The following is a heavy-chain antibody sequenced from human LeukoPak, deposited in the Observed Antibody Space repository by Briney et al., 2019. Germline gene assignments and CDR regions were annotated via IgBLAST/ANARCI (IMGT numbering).Heavy chain of an antibody. CDR3: AKDGKIAAAGYYFDY. D-gene: IGHD6-13*01. J-gene: IGHJ4*02. V-gene: IGHV3-30*18. Sequence: HPGGSLRLSCAASGSTFRSYGMHWVRQAPGKGLEWVAVISTDGSDKYHADSVKGRFTISRDNSKKTLYLQMNSLRADDTAVYYCAKDGKIAAAGYYFDYWGQGTLVTVSS. CDR2: ISTDGSDK. CDR1: GSTFRSYG.